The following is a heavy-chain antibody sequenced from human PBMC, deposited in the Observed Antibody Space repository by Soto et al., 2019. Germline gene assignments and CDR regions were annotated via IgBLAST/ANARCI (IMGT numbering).Heavy chain of an antibody. V-gene: IGHV1-3*01. CDR2: INAGNGNT. CDR3: ARALDYYDSSGYDY. J-gene: IGHJ4*02. Sequence: WASVKVSCKASGYTFTSYAMHWVRQAPGQRLEWMGRINAGNGNTKYSQKFQGRVTITRDTSASTAYMELSSLRSEDTAVYYCARALDYYDSSGYDYWGQGTLVTVSS. D-gene: IGHD3-22*01. CDR1: GYTFTSYA.